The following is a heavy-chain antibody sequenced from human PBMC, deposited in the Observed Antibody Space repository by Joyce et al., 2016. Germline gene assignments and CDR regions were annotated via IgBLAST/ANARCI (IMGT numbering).Heavy chain of an antibody. V-gene: IGHV3-21*01. CDR2: INSDTTYK. CDR3: ARDLGYFDY. J-gene: IGHJ4*02. Sequence: EVHLVESGGGLVKPGGSLRLSCAASGFTFSNYNMNWIRQEPGKGMEWVSSINSDTTYKYYADSVQGRFTISRDNAKNSLYLQMNSLRAEDTAVYYCARDLGYFDYWGQGTLVTVSS. CDR1: GFTFSNYN.